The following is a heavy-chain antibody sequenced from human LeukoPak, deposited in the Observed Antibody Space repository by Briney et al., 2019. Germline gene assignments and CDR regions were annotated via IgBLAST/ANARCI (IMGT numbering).Heavy chain of an antibody. CDR2: ISSSSSYI. J-gene: IGHJ4*02. D-gene: IGHD3-3*01. CDR3: ARDRSGDFDY. V-gene: IGHV3-21*01. Sequence: GGSLRLSCAASGFTFSNYWMSWVRQAPGKGLEWVSSISSSSSYIYYADSVKGRFTISRDNAKNSLYLQMNSLRAEDTAVYYCARDRSGDFDYWGQGTLVTVSS. CDR1: GFTFSNYW.